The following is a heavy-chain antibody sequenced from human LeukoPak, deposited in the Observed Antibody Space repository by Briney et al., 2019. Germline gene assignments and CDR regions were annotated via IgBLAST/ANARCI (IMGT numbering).Heavy chain of an antibody. Sequence: GGSLRLSCVGSGLTFRSHAMSWVRQAPEKGLEFVSGIYENGGTTYYADSVKGRFTISRDNAKNSLYLQMNSLRAEDTAVYYCARGMSSGRYAVDIWGQGTMVTVSS. CDR1: GLTFRSHA. V-gene: IGHV3-23*01. CDR2: IYENGGTT. J-gene: IGHJ3*02. CDR3: ARGMSSGRYAVDI. D-gene: IGHD6-19*01.